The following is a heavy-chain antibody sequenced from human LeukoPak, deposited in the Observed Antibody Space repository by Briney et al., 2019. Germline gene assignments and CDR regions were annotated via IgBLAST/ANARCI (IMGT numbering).Heavy chain of an antibody. D-gene: IGHD3-22*01. CDR2: IWYDGSNK. J-gene: IGHJ4*02. CDR3: ARDSSTKDYYDSSGYDPYFDY. CDR1: GFTFSSYG. Sequence: GGSLRLSCAASGFTFSSYGMHWVRQAPGKGLEWVAVIWYDGSNKYYADSVKGRFTISRDNSKNTLYLQMNSLRAEDTAVYYCARDSSTKDYYDSSGYDPYFDYWDQGTLVTVSS. V-gene: IGHV3-33*01.